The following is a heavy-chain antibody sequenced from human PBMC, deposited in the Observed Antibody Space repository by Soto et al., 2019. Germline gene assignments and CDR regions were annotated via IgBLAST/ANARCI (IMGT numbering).Heavy chain of an antibody. CDR2: ISSSSSTI. CDR1: GFTFSSYS. V-gene: IGHV3-48*02. Sequence: EVQLVESGGGLVQPGGSLRLSCAASGFTFSSYSMNWVRQAPGKGLEWVSYISSSSSTIYYADSVKGRFNISRDNAKNALYLQMNSLRDEDPAVYYCAREAGTWHLPLNWFDPWGQGTLVTFSS. J-gene: IGHJ5*02. CDR3: AREAGTWHLPLNWFDP. D-gene: IGHD6-19*01.